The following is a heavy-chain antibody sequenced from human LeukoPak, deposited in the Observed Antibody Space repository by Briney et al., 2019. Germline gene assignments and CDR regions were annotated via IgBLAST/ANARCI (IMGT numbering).Heavy chain of an antibody. J-gene: IGHJ6*02. CDR1: GYSFTNNW. CDR3: ARHAERIAAAGTYYYGMDV. CDR2: IDPSDSYT. V-gene: IGHV5-10-1*04. D-gene: IGHD6-13*01. Sequence: GESLKISCKGSGYSFTNNWITWVRQMPGKGLEWMGRIDPSDSYTDYSPSFQGQVTISADKSISTAYLQWSSLKASDTAMYYCARHAERIAAAGTYYYGMDVWGQGTTVTVSS.